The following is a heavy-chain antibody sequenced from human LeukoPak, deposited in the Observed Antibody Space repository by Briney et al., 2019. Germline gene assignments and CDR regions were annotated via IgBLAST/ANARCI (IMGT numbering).Heavy chain of an antibody. CDR3: AKAITMNH. Sequence: GGSLRLSCAASGFTFSSYSMNWVRQAPGKGLEWVSSISSSSSYIYYADSVKGRFTISRDNSKNTLYLQMNSLRAEDTAVYYCAKAITMNHWGQGTLVTVSS. V-gene: IGHV3-21*04. D-gene: IGHD3-22*01. CDR2: ISSSSSYI. CDR1: GFTFSSYS. J-gene: IGHJ5*02.